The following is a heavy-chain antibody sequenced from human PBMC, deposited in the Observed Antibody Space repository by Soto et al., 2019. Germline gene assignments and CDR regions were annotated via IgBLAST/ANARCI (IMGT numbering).Heavy chain of an antibody. CDR3: AKRGYSSGWSHYFDY. Sequence: EVQLLESGGGLVQPGGSLRLSCAASGFTFSSYAMSWVRQAPGKGLEWVSAISGSGGSTYYADSVKGRFTISRDNSKNTLYLQMHSLRAEDTAVYYCAKRGYSSGWSHYFDYWGQGTLVTVSS. D-gene: IGHD6-19*01. CDR2: ISGSGGST. V-gene: IGHV3-23*01. CDR1: GFTFSSYA. J-gene: IGHJ4*02.